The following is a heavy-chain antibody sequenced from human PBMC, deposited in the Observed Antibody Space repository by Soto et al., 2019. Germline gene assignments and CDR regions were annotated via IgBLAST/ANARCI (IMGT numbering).Heavy chain of an antibody. J-gene: IGHJ6*02. D-gene: IGHD1-1*01. CDR2: ISTRSTYT. CDR1: GFIFSDYY. Sequence: QVLMVESGGGLVKPGGSLRLSCAASGFIFSDYYMSWVCQTPGKGLEWVSYISTRSTYTNYADSVKGRFTISRDNAKNSLYLQMDSLRVEDTAVYYCARDLAWKRGKVGRYYYGMDVWGQGTTVTVSS. CDR3: ARDLAWKRGKVGRYYYGMDV. V-gene: IGHV3-11*06.